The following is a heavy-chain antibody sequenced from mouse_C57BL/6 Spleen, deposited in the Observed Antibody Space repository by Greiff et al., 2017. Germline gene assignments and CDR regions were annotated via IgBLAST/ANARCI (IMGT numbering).Heavy chain of an antibody. CDR2: LYPGDGDT. Sequence: QVQLQQSGPELVKPGASVKISCKASGYAFSSSWMNWVKQRPGKGLEWIGRLYPGDGDTNYNGKFKGKATLTADKSSSGAYRQLSSLTSEGSEVYCCARSGSNYWYYDVWGTGTTVTVSS. D-gene: IGHD2-5*01. J-gene: IGHJ1*03. CDR1: GYAFSSSW. CDR3: ARSGSNYWYYDV. V-gene: IGHV1-82*01.